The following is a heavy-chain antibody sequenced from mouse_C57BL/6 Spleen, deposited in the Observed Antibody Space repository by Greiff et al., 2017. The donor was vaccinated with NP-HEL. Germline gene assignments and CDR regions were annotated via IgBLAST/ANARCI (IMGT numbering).Heavy chain of an antibody. CDR3: ARGTTARWFAY. V-gene: IGHV1-52*01. J-gene: IGHJ3*01. Sequence: QVQLQQPGAELVRPGSSVKLSCKASGYTFTSYWMHWVKQRPIQGLEWIGNIDPSDSETHYNQKFKDKATLTVDKSSSTAYMQLSSLTSEDSAVDYCARGTTARWFAYWGQGTLVTVSA. D-gene: IGHD1-2*01. CDR1: GYTFTSYW. CDR2: IDPSDSET.